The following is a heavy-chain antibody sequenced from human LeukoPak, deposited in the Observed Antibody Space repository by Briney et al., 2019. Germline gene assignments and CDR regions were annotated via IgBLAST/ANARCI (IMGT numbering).Heavy chain of an antibody. J-gene: IGHJ3*02. CDR3: ARGLRFLEWLDAFDI. V-gene: IGHV3-11*04. CDR2: ISSSGSTI. CDR1: GFTFSDYY. Sequence: PGGSLRLSCAASGFTFSDYYMSRIRQAPGKGLEWVSYISSSGSTIYYADSVTGRFTISRDNAKNSLYLQMNSLRAEDTAVYYCARGLRFLEWLDAFDIWGQGTMVTVSS. D-gene: IGHD3-3*01.